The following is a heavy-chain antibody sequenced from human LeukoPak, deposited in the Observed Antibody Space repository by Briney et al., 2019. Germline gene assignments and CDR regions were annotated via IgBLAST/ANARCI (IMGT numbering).Heavy chain of an antibody. CDR2: IIPIFGTA. Sequence: SVKVSCKASGNSISNYAVSWVRQAPGQGFEWMGGIIPIFGTADYAQKFQGRVTITADQSTSTTYMALSRLKSEDTATYYCTTRACHAGGCSSSFYYYYGLHFWGQGTTVSVSS. CDR1: GNSISNYA. D-gene: IGHD3-16*01. J-gene: IGHJ6*02. CDR3: TTRACHAGGCSSSFYYYYGLHF. V-gene: IGHV1-69*13.